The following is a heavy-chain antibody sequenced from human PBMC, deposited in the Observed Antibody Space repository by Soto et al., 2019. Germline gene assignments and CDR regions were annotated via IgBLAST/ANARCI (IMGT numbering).Heavy chain of an antibody. CDR2: IYYSGST. J-gene: IGHJ4*02. CDR3: ARGGSYYVGLGSDH. D-gene: IGHD3-16*01. Sequence: QVQLQESGPGLVKPSQTLSLTCTVSGGSISSGGYYWSWIRQHPGKGLEWIGYIYYSGSTYYNPSLTGRVTXXVXTXXNQFSLKLSTVTAADTAVYYCARGGSYYVGLGSDHWGQGTLVTVSS. CDR1: GGSISSGGYY. V-gene: IGHV4-31*03.